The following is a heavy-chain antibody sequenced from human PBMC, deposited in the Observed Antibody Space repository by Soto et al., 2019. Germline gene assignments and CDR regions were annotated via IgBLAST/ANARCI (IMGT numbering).Heavy chain of an antibody. CDR2: INAYNGNT. CDR3: ARDFLFLRSPNYCYDYVDV. D-gene: IGHD2-21*01. V-gene: IGHV1-18*01. J-gene: IGHJ6*03. CDR1: GYTFTSYG. Sequence: VASVKVSCKASGYTFTSYGISWVRQAPGQGLEWVGWINAYNGNTNYAQKFQGRVTVTTDTSTSTAYMELSSLRSDDTAVYYCARDFLFLRSPNYCYDYVDVWGKGTTVTVPS.